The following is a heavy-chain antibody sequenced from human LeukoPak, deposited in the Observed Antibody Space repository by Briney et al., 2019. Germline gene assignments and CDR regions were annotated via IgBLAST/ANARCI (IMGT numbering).Heavy chain of an antibody. CDR1: GFTFRDFG. CDR3: TTDRLLRSGYPKIDY. Sequence: KPGRSLRLSCTASGFTFRDFGMNWLRQAPGKGLEWVGFIRSLSYGGTTEYAASVKGRFTISRDDSKNTLHLQMNSLKTEDTAVYYCTTDRLLRSGYPKIDYWGQGTLVTVSS. J-gene: IGHJ4*02. CDR2: IRSLSYGGTT. D-gene: IGHD3-3*01. V-gene: IGHV3-49*05.